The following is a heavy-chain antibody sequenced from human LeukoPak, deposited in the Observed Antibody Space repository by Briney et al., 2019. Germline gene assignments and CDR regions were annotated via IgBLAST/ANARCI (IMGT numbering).Heavy chain of an antibody. CDR1: GFTFNNYA. J-gene: IGHJ5*01. D-gene: IGHD2-2*01. V-gene: IGHV3-23*01. CDR3: AKEPREYCSSTSCPNWFDS. Sequence: GGSLRLSCAASGFTFNNYAMSWVRQAPGKGLEWVPAISASGGTTYYADSVKGRFTISRDNSENTLFLQMNSLRAEDTAVYYCAKEPREYCSSTSCPNWFDSWGQGTLVTVSS. CDR2: ISASGGTT.